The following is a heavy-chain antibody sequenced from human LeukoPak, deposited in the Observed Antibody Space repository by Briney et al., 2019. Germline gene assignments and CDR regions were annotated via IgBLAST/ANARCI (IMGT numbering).Heavy chain of an antibody. CDR1: GFTFSSYS. V-gene: IGHV3-48*01. J-gene: IGHJ4*02. D-gene: IGHD6-19*01. CDR2: ISSSSSTI. Sequence: GGSLRLSCAASGFTFSSYSMNWVRQAPGKGLEWVSYISSSSSTIYYADSVKGRFTLSRDNAKNSLYLQMNSVRAEDTAVYYCARTAYYTSGWWADYWGQGTLVTVSS. CDR3: ARTAYYTSGWWADY.